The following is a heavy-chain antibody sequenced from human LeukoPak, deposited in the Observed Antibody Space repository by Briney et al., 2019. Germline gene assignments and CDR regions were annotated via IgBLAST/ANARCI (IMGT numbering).Heavy chain of an antibody. CDR3: ARELPGGITMIVVVTAFDI. D-gene: IGHD3-22*01. J-gene: IGHJ3*02. CDR1: GFTPSSYW. V-gene: IGHV3-7*05. CDR2: IKQAGSEK. Sequence: GGSLRLSCAVSGFTPSSYWMSWVRQAPGKGLEWVANIKQAGSEKYYVVSVKGRFTISRDNAKNSLYLQMNSLRAEDTAVYYCARELPGGITMIVVVTAFDIWGQGTMVTVSS.